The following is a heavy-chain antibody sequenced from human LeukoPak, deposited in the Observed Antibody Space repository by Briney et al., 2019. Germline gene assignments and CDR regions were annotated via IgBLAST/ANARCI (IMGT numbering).Heavy chain of an antibody. CDR3: ARGHYYDTSGYPPDY. CDR1: GFTFSDHY. D-gene: IGHD3-22*01. J-gene: IGHJ4*02. CDR2: ISSGGSSV. V-gene: IGHV3-11*01. Sequence: PGGSLRLSCAASGFTFSDHYMNWIRQAPGKGLEWVSYISSGGSSVYYADSVEDRFTISRDNAKNSLFLQMNSLRAEDTAVYYCARGHYYDTSGYPPDYWGQGTLVTVSS.